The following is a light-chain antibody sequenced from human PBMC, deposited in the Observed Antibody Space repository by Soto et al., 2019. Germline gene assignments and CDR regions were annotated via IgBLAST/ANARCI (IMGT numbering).Light chain of an antibody. V-gene: IGLV2-14*01. CDR3: SSYTSSSTYVI. CDR2: DVS. Sequence: QSALTQSASVSGSPGQSITISCTGTSSDVGGYNYVSWYQQHTGKAPKLMIYDVSNRPSGVSNRFSGSKSGNTASLTISGLQAEDEADYYCSSYTSSSTYVIFGGGTKLTVL. CDR1: SSDVGGYNY. J-gene: IGLJ2*01.